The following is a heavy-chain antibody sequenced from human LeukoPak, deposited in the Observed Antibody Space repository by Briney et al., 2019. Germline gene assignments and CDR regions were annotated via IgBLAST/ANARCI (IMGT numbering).Heavy chain of an antibody. Sequence: PGGSLRLSCAASGFTFSSYSMNWVRQAPGKGLEWVSYISSSSTIYYAGSVKGRFTISRDNAKNSLYLQMNSLRAEDTAVYYCARGGDFWSGSCYDYWGQGTLVTVSS. CDR3: ARGGDFWSGSCYDY. V-gene: IGHV3-48*01. CDR1: GFTFSSYS. CDR2: ISSSSTI. J-gene: IGHJ4*02. D-gene: IGHD3-3*01.